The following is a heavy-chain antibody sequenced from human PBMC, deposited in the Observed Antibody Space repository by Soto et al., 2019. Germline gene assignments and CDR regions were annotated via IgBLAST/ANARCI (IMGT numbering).Heavy chain of an antibody. Sequence: EVQLLESGGGLVQPGGSVRLSCTASGFTFSSHAMSWVRQAPGKGLEWVSGISGSAYSTYYADSVEGRFTISRDNSKITLYLQINSLRADDTAVYYCAKDPHSWGQGTQVTVSS. CDR2: ISGSAYST. CDR3: AKDPHS. V-gene: IGHV3-23*01. CDR1: GFTFSSHA. J-gene: IGHJ4*02.